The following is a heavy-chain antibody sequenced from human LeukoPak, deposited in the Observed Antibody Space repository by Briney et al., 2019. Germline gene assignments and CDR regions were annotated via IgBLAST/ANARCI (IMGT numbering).Heavy chain of an antibody. CDR2: TNPNSGGT. J-gene: IGHJ5*02. CDR1: GYTFTGNN. Sequence: GASVKVSCKASGYTFTGNNMHLERQAPGPGLEWMGWTNPNSGGTNYAQKFQGRVTMTRDTSISTAYMELSRLRSDDTAVYYCARVGGYCSSTSCPNWFDPWGQGTLVTVSS. CDR3: ARVGGYCSSTSCPNWFDP. V-gene: IGHV1-2*02. D-gene: IGHD2-2*01.